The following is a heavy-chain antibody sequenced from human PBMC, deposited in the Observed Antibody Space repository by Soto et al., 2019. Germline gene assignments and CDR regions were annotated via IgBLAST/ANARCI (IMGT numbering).Heavy chain of an antibody. D-gene: IGHD1-26*01. CDR1: GFNFSTYA. Sequence: GGSLRLSCAASGFNFSTYAMDWVRRAPGKGLEWVAVMSYDGSNTYYAGSVKGRFTISRDNSKNTLYLQMNSLRPADTGVYYCAKRKRGAPVSYFDFWGQGNLVTVSX. J-gene: IGHJ4*02. CDR2: MSYDGSNT. V-gene: IGHV3-30*18. CDR3: AKRKRGAPVSYFDF.